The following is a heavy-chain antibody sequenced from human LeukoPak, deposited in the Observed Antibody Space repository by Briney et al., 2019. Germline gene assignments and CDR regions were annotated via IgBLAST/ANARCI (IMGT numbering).Heavy chain of an antibody. CDR1: GHTFTSYD. CDR2: MNPNSGNT. V-gene: IGHV1-8*01. D-gene: IGHD3-10*01. CDR3: ARGWASGSYRKSGFDY. Sequence: ASVKVSCKASGHTFTSYDINWVRQATGQGLEWMGWMNPNSGNTGHAQKFQGRVTMTRNTSISTAYMELSSLRSEDTAVYYCARGWASGSYRKSGFDYWGQGTLVTVSS. J-gene: IGHJ4*02.